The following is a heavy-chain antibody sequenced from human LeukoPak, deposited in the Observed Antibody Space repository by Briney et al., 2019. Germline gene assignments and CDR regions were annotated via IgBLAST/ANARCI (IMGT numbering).Heavy chain of an antibody. Sequence: SETLSLTCTVSGGSISSTTYYWGWIRQPPGKGLEWIGSIHDSGRTYHNPSPRSRVTISVDTSKDQFSLKLNSMTAADTAVYYCARLYSGTRPPDYWGQGTLVTVSS. CDR1: GGSISSTTYY. V-gene: IGHV4-39*01. CDR2: IHDSGRT. D-gene: IGHD3-10*01. J-gene: IGHJ4*02. CDR3: ARLYSGTRPPDY.